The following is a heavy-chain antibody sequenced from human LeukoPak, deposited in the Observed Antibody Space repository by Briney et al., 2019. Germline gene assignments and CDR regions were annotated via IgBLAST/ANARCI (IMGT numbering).Heavy chain of an antibody. CDR2: ISSSSSYI. CDR3: ARDVVGAPDY. Sequence: KSGGSLRLSCAASGFTFSSYSMNWVRQAPGKGLEWVSSISSSSSYIYYADSVKGRFTISRDNAKNSLYLQMNSLRAEDTAVYYCARDVVGAPDYWGQGTLVTVSS. V-gene: IGHV3-21*01. CDR1: GFTFSSYS. J-gene: IGHJ4*02. D-gene: IGHD2-15*01.